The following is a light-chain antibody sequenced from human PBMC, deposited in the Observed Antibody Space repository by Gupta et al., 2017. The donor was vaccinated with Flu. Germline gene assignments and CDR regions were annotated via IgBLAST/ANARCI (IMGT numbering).Light chain of an antibody. CDR3: QQRSLWPLT. CDR2: DAS. Sequence: PATLPLSSGETATLSCRASQNVGRQIAWYQQKPCRAPRLIMFDASNRATGIPARFSGSGSGTDFTLTISNLETEDFAVYFFQQRSLWPLTFGSWTKVEI. CDR1: QNVGRQ. J-gene: IGKJ4*01. V-gene: IGKV3-11*01.